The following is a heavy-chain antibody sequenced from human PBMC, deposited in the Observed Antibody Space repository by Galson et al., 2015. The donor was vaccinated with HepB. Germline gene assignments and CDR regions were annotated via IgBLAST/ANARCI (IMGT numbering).Heavy chain of an antibody. J-gene: IGHJ6*03. V-gene: IGHV3-9*01. Sequence: SLRLSCAASGFRFRDYAMHWVRQAPGKGLEWVSGINWNSATIGYSDSAKGRFTISRDNAKSSLYLQMDSLRPEDTASYYCVKVIQQSVYMDGGGKGTTGT. D-gene: IGHD1-1*01. CDR2: INWNSATI. CDR3: VKVIQQSVYMDG. CDR1: GFRFRDYA.